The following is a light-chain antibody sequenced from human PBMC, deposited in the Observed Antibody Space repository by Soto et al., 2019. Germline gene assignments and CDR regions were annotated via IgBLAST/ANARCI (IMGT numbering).Light chain of an antibody. V-gene: IGKV3-20*01. CDR3: QQYGSSPST. CDR2: GAS. J-gene: IGKJ1*01. Sequence: EIVMTQSPATLSVSPGEGATLSCRASQSISTDLAWYQQKPGQAPRRLIFGASSRATGIPDRFSGSGSGTDFTLTISRLEPEDFAVYYCQQYGSSPSTFGQGTKVEIK. CDR1: QSISTD.